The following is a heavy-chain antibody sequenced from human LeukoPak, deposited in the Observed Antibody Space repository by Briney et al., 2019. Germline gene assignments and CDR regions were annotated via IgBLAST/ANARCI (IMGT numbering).Heavy chain of an antibody. CDR1: GGTFSSYA. J-gene: IGHJ4*02. CDR2: IIPIFGTA. D-gene: IGHD5-12*01. CDR3: ARAAGYSGYIEYYFDY. Sequence: ASVKVSCMASGGTFSSYAISWVRQAPGQGLEWMGGIIPIFGTANYAQKFQGRVTITADESTSTAYMELSSLRSEDTAVYYCARAAGYSGYIEYYFDYWGQGTLVTVSS. V-gene: IGHV1-69*13.